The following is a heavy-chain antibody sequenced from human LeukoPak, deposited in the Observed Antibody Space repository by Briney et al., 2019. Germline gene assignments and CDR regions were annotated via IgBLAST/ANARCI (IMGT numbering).Heavy chain of an antibody. V-gene: IGHV4-59*11. CDR3: ARAGSSGWYEFDY. D-gene: IGHD6-19*01. CDR2: IYYSGST. CDR1: GGSISSHY. Sequence: SETLSLTCTVSGGSISSHYWSWIRQPPGKGLEWIGYIYYSGSTNYNPSLKSRVTISVDTSKNQFSLKPSSVTAADTAVYYCARAGSSGWYEFDYWGQGTLVTVSS. J-gene: IGHJ4*02.